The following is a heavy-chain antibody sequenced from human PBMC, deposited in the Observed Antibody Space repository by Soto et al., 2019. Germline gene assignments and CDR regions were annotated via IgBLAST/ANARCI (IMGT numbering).Heavy chain of an antibody. CDR1: GGTFSRYS. CDR3: AREDRDRETGLVPAAIDGMDV. CDR2: IIPIFGIA. Sequence: QVQLVQSGAEVKKPGSSVKVSCKASGGTFSRYSITWVRQAPGHGLEWIGRIIPIFGIASYAQKFQGRVTITADESTSTAYMELSSLRSDDTAVYYCAREDRDRETGLVPAAIDGMDVWVQGTPVTVSS. D-gene: IGHD2-2*01. J-gene: IGHJ6*02. V-gene: IGHV1-69*08.